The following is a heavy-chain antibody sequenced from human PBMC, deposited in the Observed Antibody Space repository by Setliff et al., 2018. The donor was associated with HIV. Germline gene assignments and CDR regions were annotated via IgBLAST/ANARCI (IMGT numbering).Heavy chain of an antibody. CDR1: GYTFTSYA. CDR3: AREAAVAGTFDY. CDR2: ISAHNGIT. J-gene: IGHJ4*02. Sequence: ASVKVSCKASGYTFTSYAISWVRQAPGQGLEWMGWISAHNGITNYAQKFQGRVTMTTDTSTNTAYMELRSLRSDDTAVYYCAREAAVAGTFDYRGQGTLVTVSS. D-gene: IGHD6-19*01. V-gene: IGHV1-18*01.